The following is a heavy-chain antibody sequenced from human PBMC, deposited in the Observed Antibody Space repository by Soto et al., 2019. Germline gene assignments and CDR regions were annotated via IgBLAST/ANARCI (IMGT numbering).Heavy chain of an antibody. CDR2: INPNSGGT. Sequence: ASVKVSCKASGYTFTGYYMHWVRQAPGQGLEWMGWINPNSGGTNYAQKFQGWVTMTRDTSISTAYMELSRLRSDDTAVYYCARDSITMVRGPDRNYYYYYYGMDVWGQGTTVTVSS. V-gene: IGHV1-2*04. D-gene: IGHD3-10*01. CDR3: ARDSITMVRGPDRNYYYYYYGMDV. CDR1: GYTFTGYY. J-gene: IGHJ6*02.